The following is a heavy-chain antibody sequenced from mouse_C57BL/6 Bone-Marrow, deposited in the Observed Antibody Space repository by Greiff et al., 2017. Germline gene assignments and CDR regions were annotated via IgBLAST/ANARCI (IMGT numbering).Heavy chain of an antibody. Sequence: LQESGAELARPGASVKLSCKASGYTFTSYGISWVKQRTGQGLQWIGEIYPRSGNTYYNEKFKGKATLTADKSSSTAYMELRSLTSEDSAVYFCAREVLYYGSSYDAMDYWGQGTSVTVSS. CDR2: IYPRSGNT. D-gene: IGHD1-1*01. J-gene: IGHJ4*01. CDR1: GYTFTSYG. V-gene: IGHV1-81*01. CDR3: AREVLYYGSSYDAMDY.